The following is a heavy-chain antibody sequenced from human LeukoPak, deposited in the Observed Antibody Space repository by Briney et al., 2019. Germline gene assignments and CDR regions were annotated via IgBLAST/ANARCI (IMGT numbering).Heavy chain of an antibody. Sequence: PSETLSLTCTVSGGSISSSSYYWGWIRQPPGKGLEWIGSIYYSGSTYYNPSLKSRVTISVDTSKNQFSLKLSSVTAADTAVYYCARVVYDSSGYNFAFWGQGTLVTVSS. J-gene: IGHJ4*02. D-gene: IGHD3-22*01. CDR1: GGSISSSSYY. CDR2: IYYSGST. V-gene: IGHV4-39*07. CDR3: ARVVYDSSGYNFAF.